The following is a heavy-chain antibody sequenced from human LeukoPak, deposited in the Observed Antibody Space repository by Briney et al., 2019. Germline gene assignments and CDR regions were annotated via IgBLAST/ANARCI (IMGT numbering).Heavy chain of an antibody. J-gene: IGHJ3*02. CDR2: IYYSGST. V-gene: IGHV4-39*02. CDR1: GGSISSSSYY. Sequence: SETLSLTCTVSGGSISSSSYYWGWIRQPPGKGLEWIGSIYYSGSTYYNPSLKSRVTISVDTSKNQFSLKLSSVTAADTAVYYCARDDSYSQGQDDAFDIWGQGTMVTVSS. CDR3: ARDDSYSQGQDDAFDI. D-gene: IGHD2-21*02.